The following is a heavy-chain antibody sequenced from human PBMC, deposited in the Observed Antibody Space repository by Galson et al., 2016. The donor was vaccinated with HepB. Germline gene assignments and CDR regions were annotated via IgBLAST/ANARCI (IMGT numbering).Heavy chain of an antibody. CDR1: GFIFGDYA. J-gene: IGHJ6*02. CDR3: TRDLGRGCSGGSCFFNYYAMDV. V-gene: IGHV3-49*03. D-gene: IGHD2-15*01. CDR2: IRSKAYGGTT. Sequence: SLRLSCAGSGFIFGDYAMSWFRQAPGKGLEWVGFIRSKAYGGTTEYAASVKDRFTISRDDSKSIAYLQMNSLKTEDTAVYYCTRDLGRGCSGGSCFFNYYAMDVWGQGTTVTVSS.